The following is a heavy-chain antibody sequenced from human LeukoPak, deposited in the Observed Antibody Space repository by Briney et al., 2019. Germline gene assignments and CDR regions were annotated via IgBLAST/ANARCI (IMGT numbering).Heavy chain of an antibody. V-gene: IGHV4-59*02. CDR1: GGSVSNYY. J-gene: IGHJ4*02. CDR3: ATRKLGNDY. Sequence: SETLSLTCTVSGGSVSNYYWSWIRQSPGKGLEWIGYIYYTETSYNPSLKSRVTISADTSKNQFSLKLYSVTAADTAVYYCATRKLGNDYWGQGTLVTVSP. D-gene: IGHD7-27*01. CDR2: IYYTET.